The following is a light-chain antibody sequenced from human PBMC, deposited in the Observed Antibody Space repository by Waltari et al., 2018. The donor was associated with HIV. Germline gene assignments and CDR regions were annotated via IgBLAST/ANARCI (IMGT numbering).Light chain of an antibody. CDR3: GTWDSSLSAGV. J-gene: IGLJ2*01. CDR1: NSNIGNNY. CDR2: DNK. V-gene: IGLV1-51*01. Sequence: QSVLTQPPSVSAAPGQKVTISCSGSNSNIGNNYVSWYQQLPGTAPKLLIYDNKKRPSGIPDRFSGSESGTSATLGITGLQTGDEADYYCGTWDSSLSAGVFGGGTKLTVL.